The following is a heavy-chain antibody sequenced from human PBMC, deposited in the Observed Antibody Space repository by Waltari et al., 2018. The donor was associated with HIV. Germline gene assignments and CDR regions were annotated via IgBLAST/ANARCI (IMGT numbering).Heavy chain of an antibody. CDR1: VVSLKIHD. J-gene: IGHJ4*03. Sequence: QVHVVESGGAVVQPGGSLTLSCTASVVSLKIHDIHWVRPAPGRGREWVAGVRYDGSHEYYGDAVKGRFTISRDNSKNAIFLEMTVLRLEDTANYHCAKDGAPGRDAVFDTWGQGTLVTV. V-gene: IGHV3-33*03. CDR3: AKDGAPGRDAVFDT. CDR2: VRYDGSHE. D-gene: IGHD1-26*01.